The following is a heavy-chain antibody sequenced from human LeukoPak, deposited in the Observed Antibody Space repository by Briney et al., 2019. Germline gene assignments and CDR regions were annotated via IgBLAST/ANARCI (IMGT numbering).Heavy chain of an antibody. J-gene: IGHJ6*02. CDR3: ATATGGDAGGDYYYYYGMDV. CDR1: GFTFSTYG. Sequence: GGSLRLSCAASGFTFSTYGMHWVRQAPGKGLEWVAILSRDGSDKYYADSVKGRFTISRDKSKNTLYLQMNSLRAEDTAVYYCATATGGDAGGDYYYYYGMDVWGQGTTVTVSS. V-gene: IGHV3-30*03. CDR2: LSRDGSDK. D-gene: IGHD2-21*02.